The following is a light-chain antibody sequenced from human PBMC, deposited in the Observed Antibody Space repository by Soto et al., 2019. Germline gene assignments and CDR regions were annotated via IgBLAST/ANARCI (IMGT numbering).Light chain of an antibody. Sequence: DIHMTQSPSSLTASVGDRVTISCRTRQSVTTFLKLYEQKPGKGRKLLIYRASTLQTGIPSRFSGSGYGADFVLIISSLQPEDFATYYCQQSYNSPRTFGLGTKVDIK. CDR1: QSVTTF. CDR3: QQSYNSPRT. CDR2: RAS. J-gene: IGKJ1*01. V-gene: IGKV1-39*01.